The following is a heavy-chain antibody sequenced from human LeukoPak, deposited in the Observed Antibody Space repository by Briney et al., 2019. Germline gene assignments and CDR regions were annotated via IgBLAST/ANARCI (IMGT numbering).Heavy chain of an antibody. CDR1: GGSISSYY. V-gene: IGHV4-59*01. CDR2: IYYSGGT. J-gene: IGHJ4*02. CDR3: ARESNGDPQLLDY. Sequence: SETLSLTCTVSGGSISSYYWSWIRQPPGKGLEWIGYIYYSGGTNYNPSLKSRVTISVDTSKNQFSLKLSSVTAADTAVYYCARESNGDPQLLDYWGQGTLVTVSS. D-gene: IGHD4-17*01.